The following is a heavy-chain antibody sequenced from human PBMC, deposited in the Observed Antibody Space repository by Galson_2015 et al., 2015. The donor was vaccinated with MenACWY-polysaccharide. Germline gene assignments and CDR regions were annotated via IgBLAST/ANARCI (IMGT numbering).Heavy chain of an antibody. CDR1: GFPFSDSW. V-gene: IGHV3-7*01. CDR2: IKQSGSEK. J-gene: IGHJ3*01. CDR3: ARGRSWSGYFAFDF. D-gene: IGHD3-3*01. Sequence: SLRLSCAASGFPFSDSWMTWIRQAPGKGLEWVATIKQSGSEKYYVDSVEGRFTVSRDNAKNSLYLQMNSLRAEDTAVYYCARGRSWSGYFAFDFWGQGTMVTVSS.